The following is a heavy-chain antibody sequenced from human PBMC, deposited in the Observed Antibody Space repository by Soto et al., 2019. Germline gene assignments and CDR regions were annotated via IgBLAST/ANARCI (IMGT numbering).Heavy chain of an antibody. CDR1: GYTFTSYD. CDR3: ARDHHYYDFWSGYQYNYFDY. Sequence: ASVKVSCKASGYTFTSYDINWVRQATGQGLEWMGWMNPNSGNTGYAQKFQGRVTMTRNTSISTAYMELSSLRSEDTAVYYCARDHHYYDFWSGYQYNYFDYWGQGTLVTVSS. D-gene: IGHD3-3*01. V-gene: IGHV1-8*01. CDR2: MNPNSGNT. J-gene: IGHJ4*02.